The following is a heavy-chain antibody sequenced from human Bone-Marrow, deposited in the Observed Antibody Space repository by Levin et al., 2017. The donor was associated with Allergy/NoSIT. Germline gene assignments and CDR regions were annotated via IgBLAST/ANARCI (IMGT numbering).Heavy chain of an antibody. V-gene: IGHV4-39*07. CDR2: IYFSGTT. CDR1: DGSISSYNSY. CDR3: ARGVVDLFSTDILTGYYNVHFDY. D-gene: IGHD3-9*01. J-gene: IGHJ4*02. Sequence: PSETLSLSCTVSDGSISSYNSYWGWIRQTPGKGLEWIGNIYFSGTTYYNPSLESRVAISADTSKNEFSLSLRSVTAADTAVYYCARGVVDLFSTDILTGYYNVHFDYWGQGALVTVSS.